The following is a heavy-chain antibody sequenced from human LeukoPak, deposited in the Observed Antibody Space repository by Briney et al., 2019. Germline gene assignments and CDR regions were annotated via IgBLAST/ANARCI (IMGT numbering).Heavy chain of an antibody. CDR2: ISSSSSYI. Sequence: PGGSLRLSCVASGFIFSSYAMNWVRQAPGKGLEWVSSISSSSSYIYYADSVKGRFTISRDNAKNSLYLQMNSLRAEDTAVYYSARDLMDPITMVRRVTDMLIDYWGQGTLVTVSS. V-gene: IGHV3-21*01. D-gene: IGHD3-10*01. CDR1: GFIFSSYA. J-gene: IGHJ4*02. CDR3: ARDLMDPITMVRRVTDMLIDY.